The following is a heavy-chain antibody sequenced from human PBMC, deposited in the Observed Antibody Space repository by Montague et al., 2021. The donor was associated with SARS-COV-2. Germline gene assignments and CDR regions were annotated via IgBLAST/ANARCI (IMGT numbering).Heavy chain of an antibody. D-gene: IGHD2-2*01. Sequence: SLRLSCAASGFIFSNFAFHWVRQAPGKGLEWVAIITYDGIDKFYADSVKVRFTISRDNSKNTLYLQMNSLRAEDTAVYYCARAASQLPASWDRAYYYYGMDVWGQGTTVTVSS. CDR2: ITYDGIDK. CDR1: GFIFSNFA. V-gene: IGHV3-30*04. CDR3: ARAASQLPASWDRAYYYYGMDV. J-gene: IGHJ6*02.